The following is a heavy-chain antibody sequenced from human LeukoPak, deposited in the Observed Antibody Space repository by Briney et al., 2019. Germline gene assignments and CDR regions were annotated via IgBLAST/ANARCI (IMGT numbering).Heavy chain of an antibody. CDR2: VTRSGGV. J-gene: IGHJ4*02. CDR1: DDSVTTSY. V-gene: IGHV4-4*07. Sequence: PSETLSLTCTVSDDSVTTSYWSWIRQSAGKELEWIGSVTRSGGVQYNSAFRSGFTLSVDTSNNQFSLAVSGVTAADTAVYYCARGNGWKLHDYWGQGIQVTVSS. CDR3: ARGNGWKLHDY. D-gene: IGHD4-23*01.